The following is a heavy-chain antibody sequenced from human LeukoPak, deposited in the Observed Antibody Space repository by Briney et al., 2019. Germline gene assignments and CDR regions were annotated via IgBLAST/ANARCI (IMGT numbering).Heavy chain of an antibody. CDR1: GFTFSSYS. J-gene: IGHJ3*02. CDR3: ARGEEIALAATHADGAFVI. Sequence: GGSLRLSCAASGFTFSSYSMNWVRDAPGKGREWVSSISSSSRYIYYADSPKGRYTISRDNAKNSLYLQMNSLRAEDAGVCFCARGEEIALAATHADGAFVIWGQGTKVTVSS. V-gene: IGHV3-21*01. CDR2: ISSSSRYI. D-gene: IGHD6-19*01.